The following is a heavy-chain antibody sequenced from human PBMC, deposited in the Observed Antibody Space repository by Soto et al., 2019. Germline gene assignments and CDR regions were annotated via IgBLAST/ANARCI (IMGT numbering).Heavy chain of an antibody. CDR2: TYYRSRWYN. Sequence: SQTLSLTCAISGDSVSSNSAAWNWIRLSPPRGLEWLARTYYRSRWYNDYAVFVRSRITVNPDTSKNQFSLQLTSVTPEDTAVYYCAGTTSHQWYYMDVWGKGTTVTVSS. D-gene: IGHD1-7*01. CDR3: AGTTSHQWYYMDV. J-gene: IGHJ6*03. CDR1: GDSVSSNSAA. V-gene: IGHV6-1*01.